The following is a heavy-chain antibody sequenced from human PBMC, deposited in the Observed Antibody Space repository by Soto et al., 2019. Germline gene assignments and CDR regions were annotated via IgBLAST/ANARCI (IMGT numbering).Heavy chain of an antibody. CDR1: GFTFSSYA. CDR2: ISGSGGST. Sequence: SLRLSCAASGFTFSSYAMSWVRQAPGKGLEWVSAISGSGGSTYYADSVKGRFTISRDNSKNTLYLQMNSLRAEDTAVYYCAKDRGYYDSSGSNWFDPWGQGALVTVSS. V-gene: IGHV3-23*01. D-gene: IGHD3-22*01. CDR3: AKDRGYYDSSGSNWFDP. J-gene: IGHJ5*02.